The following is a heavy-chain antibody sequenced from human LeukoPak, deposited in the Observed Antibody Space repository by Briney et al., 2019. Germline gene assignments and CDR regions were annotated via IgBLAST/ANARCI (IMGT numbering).Heavy chain of an antibody. CDR1: GFTFSSYW. V-gene: IGHV3-74*01. Sequence: GGSLRLSCAASGFTFSSYWMHWVRQAPGKGLVWVSRINTDGSSTSYADSVKGRFTISRDNAKNTLYLQMNSLRAEDTAVYYCARDARYCSSTSCYKYFDYWGQGTLVTVSS. J-gene: IGHJ4*02. D-gene: IGHD2-2*02. CDR2: INTDGSST. CDR3: ARDARYCSSTSCYKYFDY.